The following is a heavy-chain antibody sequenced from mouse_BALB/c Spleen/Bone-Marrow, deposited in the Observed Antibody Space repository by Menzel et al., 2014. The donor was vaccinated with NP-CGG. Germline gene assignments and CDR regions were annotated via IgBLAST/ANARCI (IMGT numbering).Heavy chain of an antibody. V-gene: IGHV1-4*01. CDR1: GYTFTSYT. Sequence: QVQLQQSGAELARPGASVKMSCKASGYTFTSYTMHWVKQRPGQGLEWIGYINPSSGYTNYNQKFKDKATLTADKSSSTAYMQLRSLTSEDSAVYYCARSNGNYVLAYWGQGTLVTVSA. CDR2: INPSSGYT. D-gene: IGHD2-1*01. J-gene: IGHJ3*01. CDR3: ARSNGNYVLAY.